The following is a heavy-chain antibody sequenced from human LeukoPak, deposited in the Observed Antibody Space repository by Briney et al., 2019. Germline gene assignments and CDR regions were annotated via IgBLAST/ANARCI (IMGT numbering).Heavy chain of an antibody. D-gene: IGHD3-9*01. CDR1: GYTFTGYY. V-gene: IGHV1-2*02. J-gene: IGHJ4*02. CDR2: INLNSGGT. Sequence: ASVKVSCKASGYTFTGYYIHWVRQAAGQGREWMGWINLNSGGTNYAQKFQDRVTMTRDTSITTAYMELSRLRFDDTALYYCARSPHILTGENFDYWGQGTLVTVSS. CDR3: ARSPHILTGENFDY.